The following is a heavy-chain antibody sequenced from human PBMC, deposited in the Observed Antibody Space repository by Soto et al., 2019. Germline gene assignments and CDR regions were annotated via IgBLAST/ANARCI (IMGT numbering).Heavy chain of an antibody. CDR2: ISWNSGSI. Sequence: PGGSLRLSCAASGFTFDDYAMHWVRQAPGKGLEWVSGISWNSGSIGYADSVKGRFTISRDNAKNSLYLQMNSLRAEDTALYYCAKTFRSGWYNFDYWGQGTLVTVSS. CDR3: AKTFRSGWYNFDY. CDR1: GFTFDDYA. J-gene: IGHJ4*02. V-gene: IGHV3-9*01. D-gene: IGHD6-19*01.